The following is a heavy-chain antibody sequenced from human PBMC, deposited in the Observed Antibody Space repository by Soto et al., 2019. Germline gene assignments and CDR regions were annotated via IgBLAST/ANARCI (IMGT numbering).Heavy chain of an antibody. J-gene: IGHJ6*02. CDR3: AKVTPISRFWTYYYCGMDV. V-gene: IGHV1-8*01. CDR2: MNPNSGNT. CDR1: GYTFTSYD. D-gene: IGHD3-3*01. Sequence: QVQLVQSGAEVKKPGASVKVSCKASGYTFTSYDINWVRQATGQGLEWMGWMNPNSGNTGYAQKFQGRVTMTRNTTISTAYMELSSLRSEDTAVYYCAKVTPISRFWTYYYCGMDVWGQGTTVTVSS.